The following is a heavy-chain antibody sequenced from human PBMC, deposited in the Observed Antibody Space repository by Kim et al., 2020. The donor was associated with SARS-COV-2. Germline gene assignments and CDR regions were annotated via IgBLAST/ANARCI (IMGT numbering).Heavy chain of an antibody. CDR2: GK. V-gene: IGHV3-7*01. CDR3: ARDIRGTWFDP. Sequence: GKYYIDAVKGRITISRDNAKNLMYLQMSGLRAEDTAVYYCARDIRGTWFDPWGQGTLVTVSS. D-gene: IGHD3-16*01. J-gene: IGHJ5*02.